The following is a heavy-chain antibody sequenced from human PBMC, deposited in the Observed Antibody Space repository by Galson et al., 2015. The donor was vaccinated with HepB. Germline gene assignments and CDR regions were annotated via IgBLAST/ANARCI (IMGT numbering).Heavy chain of an antibody. Sequence: SLRLSCAASGFTFSSYWMHWVRQAPGKGLVWVSCINSDGSSTSYADSVKGRFTISRDNAKNTLYLQMNSLRAEDTAVYYCARALAYYYDSSGYATYYFDYWGQGTLVTVSS. V-gene: IGHV3-74*01. CDR2: INSDGSST. CDR3: ARALAYYYDSSGYATYYFDY. CDR1: GFTFSSYW. J-gene: IGHJ4*02. D-gene: IGHD3-22*01.